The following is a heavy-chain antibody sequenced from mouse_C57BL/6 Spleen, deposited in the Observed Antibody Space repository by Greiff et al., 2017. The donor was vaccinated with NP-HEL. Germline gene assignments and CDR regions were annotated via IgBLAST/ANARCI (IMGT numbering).Heavy chain of an antibody. CDR2: IHPNSGST. J-gene: IGHJ2*01. V-gene: IGHV1-64*01. CDR1: GYTFTSYW. Sequence: VQLQQPGAELVKPGASVKLSCKASGYTFTSYWMHWVKQRPGQGLEWIGMIHPNSGSTNYNEKFKSKATLTVDKSSSTAYMQLSSLTSEDSAVYYCARTTVATDFDYWGQGTTLTVSS. CDR3: ARTTVATDFDY. D-gene: IGHD1-1*02.